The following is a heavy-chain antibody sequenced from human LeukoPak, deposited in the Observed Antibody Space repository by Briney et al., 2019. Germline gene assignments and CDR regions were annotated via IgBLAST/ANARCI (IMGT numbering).Heavy chain of an antibody. CDR1: GGSFSGYY. J-gene: IGHJ5*02. Sequence: SETLSLTCAVYGGSFSGYYWSWIRQPPGKGLEWIGEINHRGSTNYNPSLKSRVTISVDTSKNQFSLKLSSVTAADTAVYYCARATKSRASKNYDFWSGYYFWFDPWGQGTLVTVSS. D-gene: IGHD3-3*01. V-gene: IGHV4-34*01. CDR3: ARATKSRASKNYDFWSGYYFWFDP. CDR2: INHRGST.